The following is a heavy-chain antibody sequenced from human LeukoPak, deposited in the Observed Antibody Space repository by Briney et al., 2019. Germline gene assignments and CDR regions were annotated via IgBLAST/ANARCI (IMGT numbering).Heavy chain of an antibody. CDR3: ARVGEPYYYYYMDV. Sequence: QAGGSLRLSCAASGFTFSRYWMHWVRQAPGKGLVWVSRINSDGISTSYADSVKGRFTISRDNAKNTLYLEMNSLRAEDTAVYYCARVGEPYYYYYMDVWGKGTTVTISS. V-gene: IGHV3-74*01. CDR1: GFTFSRYW. D-gene: IGHD1-26*01. J-gene: IGHJ6*03. CDR2: INSDGIST.